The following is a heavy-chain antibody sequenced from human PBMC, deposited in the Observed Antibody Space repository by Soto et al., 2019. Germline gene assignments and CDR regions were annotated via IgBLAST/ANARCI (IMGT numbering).Heavy chain of an antibody. D-gene: IGHD1-26*01. CDR2: ISSNGGST. CDR3: VKTESGSYSYAFDI. Sequence: GGSLRLSCSASGFTFSSYAMHWVRQAPGKGLEYVSAISSNGGSTYYADSVKGRFTISRDNSKNTLYLQMSSLRAEDTAVYYCVKTESGSYSYAFDIWGQGTMVTVSS. J-gene: IGHJ3*02. V-gene: IGHV3-64D*06. CDR1: GFTFSSYA.